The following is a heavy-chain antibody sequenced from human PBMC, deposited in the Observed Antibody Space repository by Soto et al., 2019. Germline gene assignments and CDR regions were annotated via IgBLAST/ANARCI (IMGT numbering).Heavy chain of an antibody. CDR2: ITSSDNSI. Sequence: LRLSCAASGFTLSSYDMHWVRQAPGKGLEWLSSITSSDNSIYHADSVKGRFTTSRDNAKNSLYLQMNSLRAEDTAVYYCASMITPDYWGQGTLVTVS. J-gene: IGHJ4*02. CDR1: GFTLSSYD. CDR3: ASMITPDY. D-gene: IGHD3-16*01. V-gene: IGHV3-48*03.